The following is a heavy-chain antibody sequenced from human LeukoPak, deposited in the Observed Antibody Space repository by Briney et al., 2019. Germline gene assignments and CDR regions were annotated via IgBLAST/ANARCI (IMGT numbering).Heavy chain of an antibody. Sequence: GASVKVSCKASGYTFSSYAMHWVRQAPGQRLEWMGWINAGNGNTNYAQKLQSRVTMATDTSTSTAYMELRSLRSDDTAVYYCARVSGVDTATGDYFDYWGQGTLVTVSS. CDR1: GYTFSSYA. J-gene: IGHJ4*02. CDR2: INAGNGNT. V-gene: IGHV1-3*01. CDR3: ARVSGVDTATGDYFDY. D-gene: IGHD5-18*01.